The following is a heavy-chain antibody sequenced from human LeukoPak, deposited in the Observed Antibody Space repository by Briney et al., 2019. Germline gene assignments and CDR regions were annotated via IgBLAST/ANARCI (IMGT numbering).Heavy chain of an antibody. CDR2: ISAYNGNT. CDR1: GYTFTSYG. J-gene: IGHJ4*02. Sequence: ASVKVSCKASGYTFTSYGISWVRQAPGQGLEWMGWISAYNGNTNYAQKLQGRVTMTTDTSTSTAYMELRSLRSDDTAVYYCARESPPRFGMIVDDYWGQGTLVTVPS. D-gene: IGHD3-22*01. CDR3: ARESPPRFGMIVDDY. V-gene: IGHV1-18*01.